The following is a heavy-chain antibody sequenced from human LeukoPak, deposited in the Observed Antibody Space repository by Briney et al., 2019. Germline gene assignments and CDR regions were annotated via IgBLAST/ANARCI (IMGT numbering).Heavy chain of an antibody. CDR3: ARADDSSGYYYVTLGWFDP. J-gene: IGHJ5*02. CDR2: IYYSGTT. Sequence: SETLSLTCTVSGGSISSYYWSWIRQPPGKGLEWIGYIYYSGTTNYNPSLKSRVTISVDTSKNQFSLKLSSVTAADTAVYYCARADDSSGYYYVTLGWFDPWGQGTLVTVSS. CDR1: GGSISSYY. D-gene: IGHD3-22*01. V-gene: IGHV4-59*01.